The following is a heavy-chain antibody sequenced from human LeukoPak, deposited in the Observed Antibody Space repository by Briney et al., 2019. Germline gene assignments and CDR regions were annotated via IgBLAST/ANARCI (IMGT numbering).Heavy chain of an antibody. CDR2: INTNTGNP. CDR3: ARDGAGYGGNPAYFDY. V-gene: IGHV7-4-1*02. CDR1: GYTFTSYA. J-gene: IGHJ4*02. D-gene: IGHD4-23*01. Sequence: ASVKVSCKVSGYTFTSYAMNWVRQAPGQGLELMGWINTNTGNPTYAQGFTGRFVFSLDTSVSTAYLQISSLKAEDTAVYSCARDGAGYGGNPAYFDYWGQGTLVTVSS.